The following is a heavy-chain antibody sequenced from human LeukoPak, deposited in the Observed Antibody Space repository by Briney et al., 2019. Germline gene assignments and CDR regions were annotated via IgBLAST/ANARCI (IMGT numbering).Heavy chain of an antibody. D-gene: IGHD3-22*01. CDR2: INPSGGST. Sequence: ASVKVSCKASGYTFTSYYMHWVRQAPGQGLEWMGIINPSGGSTSYAQKFQGRVTMTRDMSTSTVYMELSSLRSEDTAVYYCARDDYYDSSGYGLDYWGQGTLVTVSS. J-gene: IGHJ4*02. CDR1: GYTFTSYY. V-gene: IGHV1-46*01. CDR3: ARDDYYDSSGYGLDY.